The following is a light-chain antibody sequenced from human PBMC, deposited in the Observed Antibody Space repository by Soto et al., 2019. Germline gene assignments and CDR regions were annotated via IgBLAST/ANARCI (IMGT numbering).Light chain of an antibody. CDR2: KAS. CDR1: ENIGAW. Sequence: DIQMTQSPSTLSASVGDRVTITCRASENIGAWLAWYQQKPGKAPKLLIYKASSLESGVPSRFSGGGSGTEFTLTIRSLQPDDFATYYCQQYHIYSWTFGQGTKVEIK. CDR3: QQYHIYSWT. J-gene: IGKJ1*01. V-gene: IGKV1-5*03.